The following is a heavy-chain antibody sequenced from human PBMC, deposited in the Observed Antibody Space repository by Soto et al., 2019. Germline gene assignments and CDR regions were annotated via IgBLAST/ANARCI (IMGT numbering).Heavy chain of an antibody. D-gene: IGHD3-3*01. J-gene: IGHJ6*02. CDR1: GFTFSSYW. Sequence: GGSLRLSCAASGFTFSSYWMHWVRQAPGKGLVWVSRINSDGSSTSYADSVKGRFTISRDNAKNTLYLQMNSLRAEDTAVYYCARDLYDFWSGTSIYGMDVWGQGTTVTVSS. V-gene: IGHV3-74*01. CDR3: ARDLYDFWSGTSIYGMDV. CDR2: INSDGSST.